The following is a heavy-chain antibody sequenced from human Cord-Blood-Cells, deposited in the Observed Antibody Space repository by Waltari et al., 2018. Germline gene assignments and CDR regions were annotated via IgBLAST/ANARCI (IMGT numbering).Heavy chain of an antibody. CDR3: ARAPLRRYSYGHDAFDI. CDR2: INHSGST. J-gene: IGHJ3*02. Sequence: QVQLQQWGAGLLTPSETLSLTCAVYGGSFSGYYWSWIRPPPGKGLEWIGAINHSGSTNHHPSLEGRVTRPVDTSKNQLILKLGSVTAADTAVDYGARAPLRRYSYGHDAFDIWGQGTMVTVSS. CDR1: GGSFSGYY. D-gene: IGHD5-18*01. V-gene: IGHV4-34*01.